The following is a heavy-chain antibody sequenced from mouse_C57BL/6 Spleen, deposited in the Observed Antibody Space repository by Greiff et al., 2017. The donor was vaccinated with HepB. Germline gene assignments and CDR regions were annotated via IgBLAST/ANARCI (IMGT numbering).Heavy chain of an antibody. CDR2: IDPANGNT. Sequence: EVQRVESVAELVRPGASVKLSCTASGFNIKNTYMHWVKQRPEQGLEWIGRIDPANGNTKYAPKFQGKATITADTSSNTAYLQLSSLTSEDTAIYYCARPTTVVFYWYFDVWGTGTTVTVSS. CDR3: ARPTTVVFYWYFDV. D-gene: IGHD1-1*01. J-gene: IGHJ1*03. CDR1: GFNIKNTY. V-gene: IGHV14-3*01.